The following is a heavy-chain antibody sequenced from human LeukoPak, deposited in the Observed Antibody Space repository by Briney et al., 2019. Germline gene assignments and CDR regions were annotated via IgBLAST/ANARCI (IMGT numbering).Heavy chain of an antibody. CDR1: GYSISSGYS. J-gene: IGHJ4*02. CDR3: ARTNYYGSGNYAKFDY. V-gene: IGHV4-38-2*01. D-gene: IGHD3-10*01. Sequence: SETLSLTCAISGYSISSGYSWGWIRPPPGKGLEWIGYIYHSGSTYYNPSLKSRVTISVDTSKNQFSLKLSSVTAADTAVYYCARTNYYGSGNYAKFDYWGQGTLVTVSS. CDR2: IYHSGST.